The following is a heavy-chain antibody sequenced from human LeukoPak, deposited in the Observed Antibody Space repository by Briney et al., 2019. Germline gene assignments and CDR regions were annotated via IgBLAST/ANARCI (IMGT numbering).Heavy chain of an antibody. CDR1: GYTFTSYD. Sequence: ASVKVSRKASGYTFTSYDINGVRQATGQGLEWMGWMNPNSGNTGYAQKFQGRVNLTRNTSISTAYMELSSVRSEDTGVYYCARPLRTTAAWFDPWGQGTLVTVSS. D-gene: IGHD1-1*01. J-gene: IGHJ5*02. CDR3: ARPLRTTAAWFDP. CDR2: MNPNSGNT. V-gene: IGHV1-8*01.